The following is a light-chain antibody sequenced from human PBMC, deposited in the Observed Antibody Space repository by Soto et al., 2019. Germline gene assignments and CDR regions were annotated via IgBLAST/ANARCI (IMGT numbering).Light chain of an antibody. V-gene: IGKV1-5*01. Sequence: DIHMTQSPSTLSASLGDRVTITCRASQSLSSRLAWYQQKPGKAPELLIYDASSLESGVPSRFRGSGSGTEFTLTISSLQPDDFETYYCQQYNSYTWTFGQGTKVDIK. CDR2: DAS. J-gene: IGKJ1*01. CDR1: QSLSSR. CDR3: QQYNSYTWT.